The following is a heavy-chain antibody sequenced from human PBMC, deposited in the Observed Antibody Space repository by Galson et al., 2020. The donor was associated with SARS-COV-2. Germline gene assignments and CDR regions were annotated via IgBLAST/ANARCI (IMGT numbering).Heavy chain of an antibody. CDR1: GGTFSSYA. CDR2: IIPIFGTA. Sequence: SVKVSCKASGGTFSSYAISWVRQAPGQGLEWMGGIIPIFGTANYAQKFQGRVTITADESTSTAYMELSSLRSEDTAVYYCARVYGFDSGVGNEDYWSQGTLVTVSS. D-gene: IGHD3-10*01. J-gene: IGHJ4*02. CDR3: ARVYGFDSGVGNEDY. V-gene: IGHV1-69*13.